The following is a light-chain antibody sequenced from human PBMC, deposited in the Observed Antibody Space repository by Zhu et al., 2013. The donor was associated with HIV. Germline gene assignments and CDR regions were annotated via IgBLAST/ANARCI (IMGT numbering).Light chain of an antibody. V-gene: IGKV1-5*03. Sequence: DIPMTQSPSTLSASVGDRVTLTCRTSQTISTWLAWYQQKPGEAPKLLISKASNLESGVPSRFSASGSGTEFTLTITGLQPDDFATYYCQQYSDYSVTFGGGTKVEMK. J-gene: IGKJ4*01. CDR1: QTISTW. CDR2: KAS. CDR3: QQYSDYSVT.